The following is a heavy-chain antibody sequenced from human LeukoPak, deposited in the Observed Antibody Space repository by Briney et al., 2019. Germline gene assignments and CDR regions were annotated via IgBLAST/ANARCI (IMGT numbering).Heavy chain of an antibody. CDR2: IYYSGST. CDR1: GGSISSYY. J-gene: IGHJ4*02. CDR3: ARLVGGWYHRPYYFDY. Sequence: SETLSLTCTVSGGSISSYYWSWIRQPPGKGLEWIGYIYYSGSTNYNPSLKSRVTISVDTSKNQFSLKLSSVTAADTAVYYCARLVGGWYHRPYYFDYWGQGTLVTVSS. V-gene: IGHV4-59*08. D-gene: IGHD6-19*01.